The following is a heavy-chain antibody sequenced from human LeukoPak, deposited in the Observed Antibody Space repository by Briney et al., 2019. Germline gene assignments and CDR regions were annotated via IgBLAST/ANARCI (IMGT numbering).Heavy chain of an antibody. J-gene: IGHJ5*02. CDR2: INAGNGNT. CDR3: ARDHDTVVVPAADPNWFDP. V-gene: IGHV1-3*01. Sequence: ASVKVSCKASGYTFTSYAMHWVRQAPGQRLEWMGWINAGNGNTKYSQKFQGRVTITRDTSASTAYMELSSLRSEDTAVYYCARDHDTVVVPAADPNWFDPWGQGTLVTVSS. CDR1: GYTFTSYA. D-gene: IGHD2-2*01.